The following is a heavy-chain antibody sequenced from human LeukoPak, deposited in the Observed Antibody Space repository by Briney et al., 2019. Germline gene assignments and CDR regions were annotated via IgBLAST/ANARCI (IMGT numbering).Heavy chain of an antibody. D-gene: IGHD4-17*01. Sequence: SVKVSCKASGYTFTGYYMHWVRQAPGQGLEWMGGIIPIFDTANYAQKFQGRVTITADKSTSTAYMELSSLRSEDTAVYYCARAVQVTTGGLFDYWGQGTLVTVSS. CDR3: ARAVQVTTGGLFDY. J-gene: IGHJ4*02. CDR1: GYTFTGYY. V-gene: IGHV1-69*06. CDR2: IIPIFDTA.